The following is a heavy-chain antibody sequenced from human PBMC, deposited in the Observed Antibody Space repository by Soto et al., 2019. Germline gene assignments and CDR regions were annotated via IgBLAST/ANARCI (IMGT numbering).Heavy chain of an antibody. CDR1: GFTFSSYA. J-gene: IGHJ4*02. CDR3: ARDTLTYYYASSGQAFDY. V-gene: IGHV3-30-3*01. CDR2: ISYDGSNK. D-gene: IGHD3-22*01. Sequence: QVQLVESGGGVVQPGRSLRLSCAASGFTFSSYAMHWVRQAPGKGLEWVAVISYDGSNKYYADSVKGRFTISRDNSKNTLYLQMNSLGAEDTAVYYCARDTLTYYYASSGQAFDYWGQGTLVTVSS.